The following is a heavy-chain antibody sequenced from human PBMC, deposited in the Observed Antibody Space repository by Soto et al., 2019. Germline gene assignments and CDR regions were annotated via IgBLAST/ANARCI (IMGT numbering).Heavy chain of an antibody. CDR1: GFTFSSYW. D-gene: IGHD3-10*01. J-gene: IGHJ5*02. CDR2: IKQSGSDR. V-gene: IGHV3-7*01. CDR3: ASVTSWAVRP. Sequence: EVQLVESGGGLVQPGGSLGLSCAASGFTFSSYWMSWVRLAPGKGLEWVAHIKQSGSDRYYVDSVRGRFTISRDNAKNSLYLPMNSLRVEDTAMYYCASVTSWAVRPWGQGTVVTVSS.